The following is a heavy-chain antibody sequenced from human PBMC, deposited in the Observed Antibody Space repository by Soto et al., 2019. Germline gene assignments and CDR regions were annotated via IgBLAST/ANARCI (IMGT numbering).Heavy chain of an antibody. CDR1: GGSISSSSY. CDR3: RRSSRYSADV. J-gene: IGHJ6*02. D-gene: IGHD6-13*01. CDR2: IYSIGST. Sequence: QLQLQESGPGLVKPSETLSLTCTVSGGSISSSSYWGRIRQPPGKGLEWVGSIYSIGSTYYNPSLRSRATTSVATSNNQFSLKPSSVAAAETAVYCCRRSSRYSADVWGQGTTVTVSS. V-gene: IGHV4-39*01.